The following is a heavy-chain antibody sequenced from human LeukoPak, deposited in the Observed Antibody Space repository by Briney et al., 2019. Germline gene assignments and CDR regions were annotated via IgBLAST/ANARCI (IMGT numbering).Heavy chain of an antibody. J-gene: IGHJ4*02. CDR3: ARRLLWYTPFDY. CDR1: GFTFSSYS. V-gene: IGHV3-21*01. D-gene: IGHD2-21*01. CDR2: ISSSSSYI. Sequence: GGSLRLSCAASGFTFSSYSMNWVRQAPRKGLEWVSSISSSSSYIYYADSVKGRFTISRDNAKNSLYLQMNSLRAEDTAVYYCARRLLWYTPFDYWGQGALVTVSS.